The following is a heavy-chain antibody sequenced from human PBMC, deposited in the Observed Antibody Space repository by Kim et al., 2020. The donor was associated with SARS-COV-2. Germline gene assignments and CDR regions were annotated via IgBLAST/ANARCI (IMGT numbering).Heavy chain of an antibody. J-gene: IGHJ4*02. D-gene: IGHD6-19*01. CDR1: GFTFSDHY. V-gene: IGHV3-72*01. CDR3: ARVWQWPLDY. CDR2: CRNKANRYTT. Sequence: GGSLRLSCVASGFTFSDHYMDWARQAPGKGLQWVGRCRNKANRYTTEYAASVKGRFTVSRDDSGNSLYLQMNNLRTEDTAVYYCARVWQWPLDYWGQGT.